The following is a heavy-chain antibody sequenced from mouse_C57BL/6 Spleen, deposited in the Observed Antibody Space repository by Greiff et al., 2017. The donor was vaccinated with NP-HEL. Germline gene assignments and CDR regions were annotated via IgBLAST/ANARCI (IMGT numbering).Heavy chain of an antibody. CDR1: GYTFTSYT. D-gene: IGHD2-14*01. Sequence: VQLQQSGAELARPGASVKMSCKASGYTFTSYTMHWVKQRPGQGLEWIGYINPSSGYTKYNQKFKDKATLTADKSSSTAYMPLSSLTSEDSAVYYGATGEYDALAAYWGQGTLVTVSA. CDR2: INPSSGYT. J-gene: IGHJ3*01. V-gene: IGHV1-4*01. CDR3: ATGEYDALAAY.